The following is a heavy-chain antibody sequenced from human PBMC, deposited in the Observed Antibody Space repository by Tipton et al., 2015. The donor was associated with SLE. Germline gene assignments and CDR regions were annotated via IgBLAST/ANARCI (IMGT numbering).Heavy chain of an antibody. Sequence: SLRLSCAASGFTFDDYAMHWVRQAPGKGLEWVSGISWNSGSIGYADSVKGRFTISRDNAKNSLYLQMNSLRAEDTALYYCAKTAGGFLEWLGYFDYWGQGTLVAVSS. CDR1: GFTFDDYA. J-gene: IGHJ4*02. V-gene: IGHV3-9*01. CDR2: ISWNSGSI. D-gene: IGHD3-3*01. CDR3: AKTAGGFLEWLGYFDY.